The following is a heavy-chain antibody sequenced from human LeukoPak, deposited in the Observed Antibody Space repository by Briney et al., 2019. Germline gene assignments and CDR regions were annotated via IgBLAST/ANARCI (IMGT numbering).Heavy chain of an antibody. CDR3: ARGPGGATGFDY. V-gene: IGHV1-8*01. Sequence: ASVKVSCKASGYTFTSYDINWVRQATGQGLEWMGWMNPNSGNTGYAQKFEGRVTMTRNTSISTAYMELSSLRSEDTAVYYCARGPGGATGFDYWGQGTLVTVSS. J-gene: IGHJ4*02. D-gene: IGHD1-26*01. CDR2: MNPNSGNT. CDR1: GYTFTSYD.